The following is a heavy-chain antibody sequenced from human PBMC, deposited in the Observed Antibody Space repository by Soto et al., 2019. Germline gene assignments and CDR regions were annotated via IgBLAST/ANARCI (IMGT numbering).Heavy chain of an antibody. J-gene: IGHJ4*02. CDR3: ARIYCSSTSXXEGWVFDY. V-gene: IGHV3-23*01. D-gene: IGHD2-2*01. CDR2: XXGSGGST. Sequence: GGSLRLSCAASGFTFSSXAMXWVRQAPGKGLEWVSAXXGSGGSTYYGDSVKGGFTISGDNSKNTLYLQMNSLRAEDTAVYYCARIYCSSTSXXEGWVFDYWGQGTLVTVSS. CDR1: GFTFSSXA.